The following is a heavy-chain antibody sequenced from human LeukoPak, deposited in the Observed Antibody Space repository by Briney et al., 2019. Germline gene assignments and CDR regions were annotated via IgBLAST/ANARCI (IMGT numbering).Heavy chain of an antibody. V-gene: IGHV3-21*04. D-gene: IGHD5-24*01. CDR1: GFTFSSYS. CDR2: ISSSSSYI. CDR3: AKGPEMATIFSESDAFDI. J-gene: IGHJ3*02. Sequence: GGSLRLSCAASGFTFSSYSMNWVRQAPGKGLEWVSSISSSSSYIYYADSVKGRFTISRDNAKNSPYLQMNSLRAEDTAVYYCAKGPEMATIFSESDAFDIWGQGTMVTVSS.